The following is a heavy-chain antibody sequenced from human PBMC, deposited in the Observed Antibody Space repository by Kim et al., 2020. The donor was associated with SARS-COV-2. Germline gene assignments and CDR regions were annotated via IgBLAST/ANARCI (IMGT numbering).Heavy chain of an antibody. V-gene: IGHV3-30*03. J-gene: IGHJ4*03. D-gene: IGHD2-2*02. CDR2: ILFDGKTD. CDR1: GFAFRTDG. Sequence: GGSLRLSCAASGFAFRTDGMYWVRQAPGKGLEWEAGILFDGKTDYYRNSVKGRFTISRDNSNNTLYLQMNSLRPEDTALVYCVRDSTLYVVLTNGYFD. CDR3: VRDSTLYVVLTNGYFD.